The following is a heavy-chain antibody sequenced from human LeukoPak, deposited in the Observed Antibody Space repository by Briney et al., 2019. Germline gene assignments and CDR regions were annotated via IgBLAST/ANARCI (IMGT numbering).Heavy chain of an antibody. CDR3: ARSLGGDHAYYYMDV. D-gene: IGHD2-21*02. CDR1: GYTFTGYY. J-gene: IGHJ6*03. CDR2: INPNSGGT. Sequence: ASVKVSCKASGYTFTGYYMHWVRQAPGQGLEWMGWINPNSGGTNYAQKFQGRVTITADESTSTAYMELSSLRSEDTAVYYCARSLGGDHAYYYMDVWGKGTTVTISS. V-gene: IGHV1-2*02.